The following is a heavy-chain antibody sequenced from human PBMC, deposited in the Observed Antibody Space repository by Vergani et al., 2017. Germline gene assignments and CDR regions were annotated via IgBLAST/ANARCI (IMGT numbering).Heavy chain of an antibody. CDR3: ARDRGYCSSSRCYTEAWDH. V-gene: IGHV3-30*02. D-gene: IGHD2-2*02. CDR1: RFTFSNFG. CDR2: IGKDGINT. J-gene: IGHJ4*02. Sequence: QVQLVESAGGVVQPGGSLRLSCAASRFTFSNFGMHWIRQAPGKGLEWLAYIGKDGINTRYRDAVKGRFTVSRDNSKDILYLQMDSLRSEDTAVYYCARDRGYCSSSRCYTEAWDHWGPGTLVTVS.